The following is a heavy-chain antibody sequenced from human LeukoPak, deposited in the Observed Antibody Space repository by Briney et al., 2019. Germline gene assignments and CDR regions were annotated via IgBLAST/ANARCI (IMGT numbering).Heavy chain of an antibody. CDR3: ARWSYSGEGGGMDV. Sequence: SVKVSCKASGGTFSSYAISWVRQAPGQGLEWMGRIIPILGIANYAQKFQGRVTITADKSTSAAYMELSSLRSEDTAVYYCARWSYSGEGGGMDVWGQGTTVTVSS. CDR2: IIPILGIA. D-gene: IGHD1-26*01. V-gene: IGHV1-69*04. J-gene: IGHJ6*02. CDR1: GGTFSSYA.